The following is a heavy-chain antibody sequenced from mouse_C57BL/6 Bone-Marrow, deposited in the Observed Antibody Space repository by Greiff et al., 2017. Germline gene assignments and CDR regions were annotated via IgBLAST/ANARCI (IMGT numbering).Heavy chain of an antibody. D-gene: IGHD1-1*01. CDR3: ANYYYSGFSY. V-gene: IGHV1-55*01. Sequence: QVHVKQPGAELVKPGASVKMSCKASGYTFTSYWITWVKQRPGQGLEWIGDIYPGSGSTNYNEKFKSKATLTVDTSSSTSYMQLSSLTSEDSAVYYCANYYYSGFSYWGQGTLVTVSA. CDR2: IYPGSGST. J-gene: IGHJ3*01. CDR1: GYTFTSYW.